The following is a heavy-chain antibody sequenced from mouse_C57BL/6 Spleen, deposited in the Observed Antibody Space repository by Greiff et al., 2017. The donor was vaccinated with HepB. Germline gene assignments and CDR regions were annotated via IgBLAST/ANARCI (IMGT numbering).Heavy chain of an antibody. CDR2: IHPNSGST. CDR1: GYTFTSYW. J-gene: IGHJ2*01. V-gene: IGHV1-64*01. Sequence: QVQLQQPGAELVKPGASVKLSCKASGYTFTSYWMHWVKQRPGQGLEWIGMIHPNSGSTNYNEKFKSKATLTVDKSSSTAYMQLSSLTSEYSAVYYCARGEGSYYFDYWGQGTTLTVSS. CDR3: ARGEGSYYFDY.